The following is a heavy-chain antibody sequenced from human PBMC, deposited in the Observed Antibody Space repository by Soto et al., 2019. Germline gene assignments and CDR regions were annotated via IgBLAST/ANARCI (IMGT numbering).Heavy chain of an antibody. CDR2: IFSGGNT. J-gene: IGHJ5*02. CDR1: GFIVTSDY. D-gene: IGHD2-15*01. CDR3: ARGGDYCRGGRCYPHAFDP. Sequence: EVQLVESGGGLIQPGKSLRLSCEASGFIVTSDYMSWVRQAPGKGLEWVSVIFSGGNTYYADSVKGRFTISRDYSKNTLFLQMNSLRAEDTAVYYCARGGDYCRGGRCYPHAFDPWGPGTLVTVSS. V-gene: IGHV3-53*01.